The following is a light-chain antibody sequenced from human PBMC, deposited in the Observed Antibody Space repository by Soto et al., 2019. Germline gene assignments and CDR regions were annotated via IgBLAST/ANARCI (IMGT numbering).Light chain of an antibody. Sequence: QSALTQPASVSGSPGQSITISCTGTSSDVGGYNYVSWYQQHPGKAPKFMIYDVSNRPSGVSNRFSGSKSGNTASLTISGLQAEYAADYYCSSYTTSNTRQIVFGTGTKLTVL. V-gene: IGLV2-14*01. CDR2: DVS. CDR3: SSYTTSNTRQIV. J-gene: IGLJ1*01. CDR1: SSDVGGYNY.